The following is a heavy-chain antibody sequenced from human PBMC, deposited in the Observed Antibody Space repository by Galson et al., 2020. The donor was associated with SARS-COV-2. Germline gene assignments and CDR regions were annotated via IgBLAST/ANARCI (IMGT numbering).Heavy chain of an antibody. CDR2: IWSNGKNK. J-gene: IGHJ4*02. CDR1: GFTFSTYA. V-gene: IGHV3-33*03. CDR3: TTSIIVPGSLDY. Sequence: GESLKISCAASGFTFSTYAMHWVRQTPGKGLEWVAVIWSNGKNKYYGDSGKGRFTISRDNSRNTVSLQMNSLRAEDTAVYYCTTSIIVPGSLDYWGQGTLVSVSS. D-gene: IGHD6-19*01.